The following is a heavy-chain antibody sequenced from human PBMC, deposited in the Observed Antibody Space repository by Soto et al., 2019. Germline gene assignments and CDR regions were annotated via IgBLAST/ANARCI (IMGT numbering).Heavy chain of an antibody. CDR2: INHRGIT. CDR3: ARMRSIVLMVFAMEGNGFDP. V-gene: IGHV4-34*01. J-gene: IGHJ5*02. D-gene: IGHD2-8*01. CDR1: SVSLSGYY. Sequence: SETLSLTCAVYSVSLSGYYLTWIRQSPGKGLEWVGEINHRGITNYNPSLESRVTISVDTSKDEFSLKLSSVTAADTALYYCARMRSIVLMVFAMEGNGFDPWGQGTLVTVS.